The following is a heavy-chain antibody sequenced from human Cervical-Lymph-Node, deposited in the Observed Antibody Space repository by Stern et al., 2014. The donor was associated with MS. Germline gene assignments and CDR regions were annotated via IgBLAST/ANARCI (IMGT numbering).Heavy chain of an antibody. Sequence: QITLKESGPTLVKPTQTLTLTCTFSGFSLSTSGVGVAWIRQPPGKALEWLALIYWGDDKRYSPSLKSRLTITKDTSKNQVVLTMTNMDPVDTATYYCAHTPYYDSSGYYDYWGQGTLVTVSS. D-gene: IGHD3-22*01. CDR1: GFSLSTSGVG. CDR3: AHTPYYDSSGYYDY. J-gene: IGHJ4*02. V-gene: IGHV2-5*02. CDR2: IYWGDDK.